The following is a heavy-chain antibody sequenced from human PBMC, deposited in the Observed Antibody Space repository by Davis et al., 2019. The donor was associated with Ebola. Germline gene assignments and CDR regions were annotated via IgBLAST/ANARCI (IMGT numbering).Heavy chain of an antibody. V-gene: IGHV3-48*02. CDR1: GFTFSSYS. J-gene: IGHJ6*02. D-gene: IGHD6-13*01. Sequence: PGGSLRLSCAASGFTFSSYSMNWVRQAPGQGLEWVSYISSSSSTIYYADSVKGRFTISRDNAKNSLYLQMNSLRDEDTAVYYCARWAAAGLYYYGMDVWGQGTTVTVSS. CDR3: ARWAAAGLYYYGMDV. CDR2: ISSSSSTI.